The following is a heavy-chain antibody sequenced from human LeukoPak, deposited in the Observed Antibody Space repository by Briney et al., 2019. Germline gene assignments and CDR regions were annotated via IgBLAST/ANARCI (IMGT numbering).Heavy chain of an antibody. CDR2: ILFDESNK. CDR1: GFYFSGYG. CDR3: AKAAGFCSSTSCPGDY. V-gene: IGHV3-30*02. D-gene: IGHD2-2*01. Sequence: GGSLRLSCAASGFYFSGYGMHWVRQAPGKGLEWVAFILFDESNKYYADSVKGRFTISRDRSKNTVYLQMNSLRPEDTALYYCAKAAGFCSSTSCPGDYWGQGTLVTVSS. J-gene: IGHJ4*02.